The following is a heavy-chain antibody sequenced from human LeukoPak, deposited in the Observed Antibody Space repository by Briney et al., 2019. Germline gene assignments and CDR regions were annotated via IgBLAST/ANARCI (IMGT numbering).Heavy chain of an antibody. V-gene: IGHV1-18*01. CDR1: GYTFASYG. CDR3: ARDRRGITIFGVVIINWFDP. D-gene: IGHD3-3*01. Sequence: ASVKVSCKASGYTFASYGISWVRQAPGQGLEWMGWISAYNGNTNYAQKLQGRVTMTTDTSTSTAYMELRSLRSDDTAVYYCARDRRGITIFGVVIINWFDPWGQGTLVTVSS. CDR2: ISAYNGNT. J-gene: IGHJ5*02.